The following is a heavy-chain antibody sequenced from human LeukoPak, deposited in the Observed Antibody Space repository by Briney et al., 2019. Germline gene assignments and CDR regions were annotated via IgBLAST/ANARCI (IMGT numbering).Heavy chain of an antibody. V-gene: IGHV4-59*01. CDR2: IYYSGST. CDR1: GGSISSYY. D-gene: IGHD6-13*01. Sequence: PSETLSLTCTVSGGSISSYYWSWIRQPPGKGLEWIGYIYYSGSTNYNPSLKSRVTISVDTSKNQFSLKLSSVTAADTAVYYCATGTYSSSWDAFDIWGQGTMVTVSS. CDR3: ATGTYSSSWDAFDI. J-gene: IGHJ3*02.